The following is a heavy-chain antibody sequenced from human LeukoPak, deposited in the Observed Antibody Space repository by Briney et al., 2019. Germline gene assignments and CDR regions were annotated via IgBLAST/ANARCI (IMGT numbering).Heavy chain of an antibody. Sequence: GGSLRLSCAASGFTFSSYAMNWVRQAPGKGLEWVSYISSSSSTIYYADSVKGRFTISRDNAKNSLYLQMNSLRDEDTAVYYCARIDSSSWYGDLAYWGQGTLVTVSS. CDR3: ARIDSSSWYGDLAY. CDR2: ISSSSSTI. CDR1: GFTFSSYA. J-gene: IGHJ4*02. D-gene: IGHD6-13*01. V-gene: IGHV3-48*02.